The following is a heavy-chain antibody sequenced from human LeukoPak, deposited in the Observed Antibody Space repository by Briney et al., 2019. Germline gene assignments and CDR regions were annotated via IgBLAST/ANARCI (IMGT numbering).Heavy chain of an antibody. Sequence: SETLSLTCTVSGGSISSYYWSWIRQPPGKGLEWIGYIYYSGSTNYNPSLKSRVTISVDTSKNQFSLRLSSVTAADTAVYYCARDRGILRGVRTRYFEYWGQGTLVAVSS. CDR1: GGSISSYY. D-gene: IGHD3-10*01. J-gene: IGHJ4*02. CDR3: ARDRGILRGVRTRYFEY. CDR2: IYYSGST. V-gene: IGHV4-59*01.